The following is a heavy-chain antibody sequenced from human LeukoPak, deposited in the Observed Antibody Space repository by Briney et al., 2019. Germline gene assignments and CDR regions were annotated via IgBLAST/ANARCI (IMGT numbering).Heavy chain of an antibody. D-gene: IGHD2-2*01. J-gene: IGHJ3*02. V-gene: IGHV4-61*02. CDR1: GGSISSGSYY. CDR3: ASLVVPAVDDAFGI. CDR2: IYTSGST. Sequence: PSETLSLTCTVSGGSISSGSYYWSWIRQPAGKGLEWIGRIYTSGSTNYNPSLKSRVTISVDTSKNQFSLKLSSVTAADTAVYYCASLVVPAVDDAFGIWGQGTMVTVSS.